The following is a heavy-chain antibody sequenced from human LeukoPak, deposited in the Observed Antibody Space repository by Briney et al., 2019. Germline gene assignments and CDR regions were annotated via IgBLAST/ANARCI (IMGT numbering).Heavy chain of an antibody. CDR3: ARGGSYSPSLDV. J-gene: IGHJ6*04. V-gene: IGHV1-69*04. CDR2: IIPILGIA. D-gene: IGHD1-26*01. CDR1: GGTFSSYA. Sequence: SVKVSSKASGGTFSSYAISWVRQAPGQGLEWMGRIIPILGIANYAQKFQGRVTITADKSTSTAYMELSSLRSEGTAVYYCARGGSYSPSLDVWGKGTTVTVSS.